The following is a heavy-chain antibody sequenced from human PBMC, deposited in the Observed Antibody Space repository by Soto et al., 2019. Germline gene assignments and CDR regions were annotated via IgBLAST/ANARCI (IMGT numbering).Heavy chain of an antibody. CDR2: ISYDGSNK. CDR3: AKDQAYSSSWLDS. D-gene: IGHD6-13*01. J-gene: IGHJ5*01. Sequence: QVQLVESGGGVVQPGRSLRLSCAASGFTFSSYGMHWVRQAPGKGLEWVARISYDGSNKYYGDSVKGRFTISRDKSENTLFLQMSSLRAEDTAVYYCAKDQAYSSSWLDSWGQGTLVTVSS. V-gene: IGHV3-30*18. CDR1: GFTFSSYG.